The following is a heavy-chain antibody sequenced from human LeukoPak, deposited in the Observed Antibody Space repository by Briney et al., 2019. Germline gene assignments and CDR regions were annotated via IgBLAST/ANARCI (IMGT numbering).Heavy chain of an antibody. Sequence: GGSLRLSCAASGFTFDDYAMHWVRQAPGKGLEWVSGISWNSGSIGYADSVKGRFTISRDNAKNSLYLQMNSLRAEDTAVYYCARGGPAVLRYFDWLPPFDPWGQGTLVTVSS. J-gene: IGHJ5*02. CDR2: ISWNSGSI. CDR3: ARGGPAVLRYFDWLPPFDP. CDR1: GFTFDDYA. D-gene: IGHD3-9*01. V-gene: IGHV3-9*01.